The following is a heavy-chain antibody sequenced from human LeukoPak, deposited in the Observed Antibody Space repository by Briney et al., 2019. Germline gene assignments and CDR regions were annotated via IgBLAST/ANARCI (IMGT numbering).Heavy chain of an antibody. J-gene: IGHJ4*02. CDR1: GFTFDDYV. CDR2: ISWNSGSI. D-gene: IGHD5-12*01. Sequence: GGSLRLSCAASGFTFDDYVMHWVRQAPGKGLEWVSGISWNSGSIGYADSVKGRFTISRDNAKNSLYLQMNSLRAEDTALYYCAKASGYAAPYYFDYWGQGTLVTVSS. V-gene: IGHV3-9*01. CDR3: AKASGYAAPYYFDY.